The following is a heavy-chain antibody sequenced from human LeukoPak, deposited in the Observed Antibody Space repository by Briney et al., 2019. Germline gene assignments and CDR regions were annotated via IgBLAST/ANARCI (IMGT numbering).Heavy chain of an antibody. CDR3: TRTYSSSWFSMRATYYYMDV. CDR1: GGSISSGDYY. CDR2: IYFRGGT. J-gene: IGHJ6*03. D-gene: IGHD6-13*01. Sequence: SQTLSLTCTVSGGSISSGDYYWSWIRQPPGKGLEWIGYIYFRGGTSYNPSLKSRVTMSVDTSKNQFSLKLSSVTAADTAVYYCTRTYSSSWFSMRATYYYMDVWGKGTTVIVSS. V-gene: IGHV4-61*08.